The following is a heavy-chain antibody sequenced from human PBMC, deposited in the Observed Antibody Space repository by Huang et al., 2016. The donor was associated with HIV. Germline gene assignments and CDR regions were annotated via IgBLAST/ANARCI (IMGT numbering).Heavy chain of an antibody. CDR3: ARGGNTVGYFDN. D-gene: IGHD1-26*01. J-gene: IGHJ4*02. CDR1: GFTVSGTY. V-gene: IGHV3-53*01. CDR2: IYGGGTT. Sequence: EVQLVESGGGLIQPGGSLRLSCAASGFTVSGTYMSWVRQAPGKGVEWVSVIYGGGTTYFADSVKGRFTFSRDNSKNTVYLQMNSLRADDTAVYYCARGGNTVGYFDNWGQGTLVTVSS.